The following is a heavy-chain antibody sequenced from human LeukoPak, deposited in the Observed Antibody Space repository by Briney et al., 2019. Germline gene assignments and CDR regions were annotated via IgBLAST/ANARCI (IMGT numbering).Heavy chain of an antibody. D-gene: IGHD4-17*01. V-gene: IGHV3-33*01. J-gene: IGHJ4*02. Sequence: PGRSLRLSCAASGFTFSSYGLHWVRQAPGKGLEWVALIRSDGSSKNYADSVKGRFTISRDTSKNTVYLQMNSLRAEDTAVYSCARWYGEYPSYYLDYWGQGTLVTVSS. CDR1: GFTFSSYG. CDR3: ARWYGEYPSYYLDY. CDR2: IRSDGSSK.